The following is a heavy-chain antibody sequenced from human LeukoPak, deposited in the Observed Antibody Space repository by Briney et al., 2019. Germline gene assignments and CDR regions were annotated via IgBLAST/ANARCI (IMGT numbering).Heavy chain of an antibody. CDR1: GFIFSSHW. V-gene: IGHV3-7*03. Sequence: GSLRLSCTSSGFIFSSHWMDWVRQAPGKGPEWVANIKYDGSEHYYVDYVKGRFSISRDNTKNLLYLQMTSLRVEDTAVYYCARDYGWSFANWGQGTLVTVSS. CDR3: ARDYGWSFAN. CDR2: IKYDGSEH. J-gene: IGHJ4*02. D-gene: IGHD3-10*01.